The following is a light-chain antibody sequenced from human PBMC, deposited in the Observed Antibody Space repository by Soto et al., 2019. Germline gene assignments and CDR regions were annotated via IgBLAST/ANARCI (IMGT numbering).Light chain of an antibody. J-gene: IGKJ5*01. CDR2: KVS. CDR3: MQATHWQIT. Sequence: DVVMTQSPLSLPVTLGQPASISCRSNQSLVYSDGIAYFSWFQQRPGRSPRRLIYKVSNRDSGVPARFSGSGSGNDFALKISRVDADDVEVYYCMQATHWQITFGQGTRLEIK. V-gene: IGKV2-30*01. CDR1: QSLVYSDGIAY.